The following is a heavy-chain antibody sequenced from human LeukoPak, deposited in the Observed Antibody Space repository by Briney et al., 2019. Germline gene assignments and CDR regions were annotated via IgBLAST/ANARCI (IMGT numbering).Heavy chain of an antibody. CDR2: ISGSGGST. J-gene: IGHJ4*02. CDR3: ASGYYDFWSGYSPLDY. V-gene: IGHV3-23*01. Sequence: PGGSLRLSCAASGFTFSSYAMSWVRQAPGKGLEWVSAISGSGGSTYYADSVKGRFTISRDNSKNTLYLQMNSLRAEDTAVYYCASGYYDFWSGYSPLDYWGQGTLVTVSS. D-gene: IGHD3-3*01. CDR1: GFTFSSYA.